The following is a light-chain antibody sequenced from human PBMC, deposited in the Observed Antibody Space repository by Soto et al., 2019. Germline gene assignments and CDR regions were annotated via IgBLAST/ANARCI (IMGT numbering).Light chain of an antibody. CDR2: AAS. J-gene: IGKJ1*01. V-gene: IGKV1-6*01. CDR3: QQRSNWPPWT. CDR1: QGITDD. Sequence: GDKVTITCRESQGITDDLGWYQQKPGKAPKLLIYAASSLQSGVPSRFSGSGSGTDFTLTISSLEPEDFAVYYCQQRSNWPPWTFGQGTKVDIK.